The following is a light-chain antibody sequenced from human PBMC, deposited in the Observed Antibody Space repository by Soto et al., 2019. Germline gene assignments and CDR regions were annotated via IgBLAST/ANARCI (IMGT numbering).Light chain of an antibody. CDR1: QSLGSDY. J-gene: IGKJ1*01. CDR2: AVS. Sequence: ETVLTQSPGTLSLSPGERAALSCRASQSLGSDYLAWYQQKPGQAPRLLIYAVSSRATDIPDRFSGSGSGTDFTLTISRLEQEDFAMYYCQLYGTSRTFGQGTKVDI. CDR3: QLYGTSRT. V-gene: IGKV3-20*01.